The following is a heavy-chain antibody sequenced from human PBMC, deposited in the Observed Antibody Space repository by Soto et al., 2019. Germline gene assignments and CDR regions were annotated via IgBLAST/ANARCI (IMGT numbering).Heavy chain of an antibody. D-gene: IGHD4-17*01. J-gene: IGHJ5*02. CDR1: GGSIISTFYY. V-gene: IGHV4-39*01. CDR3: ARRPDFRAHGWFDP. Sequence: SETLSLTCTVSGGSIISTFYYWGWLRQPPGRGLEWIANIHYSGETHYSPSLKSRVAISVDTSKSQFSLTLDSVTAADTAVYYCARRPDFRAHGWFDPWGQGSLVTVSS. CDR2: IHYSGET.